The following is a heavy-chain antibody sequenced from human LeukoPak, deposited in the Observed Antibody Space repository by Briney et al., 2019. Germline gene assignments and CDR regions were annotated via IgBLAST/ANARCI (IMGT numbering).Heavy chain of an antibody. CDR1: GGSISSYY. D-gene: IGHD6-6*01. V-gene: IGHV4-59*12. J-gene: IGHJ4*02. Sequence: PSETLSLTCTVSGGSISSYYWSWIRQPPGKGLEWIGYIYYSGSTNYNPSLKSRVTISVDTSKNQFSLKLSSVTAADTAVYYCARSKTIAARPVYFDYWGQGTLVTVSS. CDR2: IYYSGST. CDR3: ARSKTIAARPVYFDY.